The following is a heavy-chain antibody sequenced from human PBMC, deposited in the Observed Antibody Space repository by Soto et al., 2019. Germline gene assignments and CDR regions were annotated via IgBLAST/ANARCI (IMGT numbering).Heavy chain of an antibody. CDR3: ARDKITGLFDY. CDR2: INHSGST. Sequence: PSETLSLTCAVYGGAFSGYYWTWIRQPPGTGLEWIGEINHSGSTNYNPSLKSRVTISVDTSTNQFSLKLTSLTAADTAVYYCARDKITGLFDYWGQGTLVTVSS. V-gene: IGHV4-34*01. CDR1: GGAFSGYY. J-gene: IGHJ4*02. D-gene: IGHD2-8*02.